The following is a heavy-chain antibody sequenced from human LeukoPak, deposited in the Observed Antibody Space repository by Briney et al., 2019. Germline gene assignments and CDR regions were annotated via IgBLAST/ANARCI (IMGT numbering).Heavy chain of an antibody. D-gene: IGHD3-22*01. Sequence: GGSLRLSCAASGFTFSSYRMNWVRQAPGKGLEWVSYISSSSSTIYYADSVKGRFTISRDNAKNSLYLQMNSLRAEDTAVYYCARDPGERYYDSSAGSFDIWGQGTMVTVSS. J-gene: IGHJ3*02. V-gene: IGHV3-48*01. CDR2: ISSSSSTI. CDR1: GFTFSSYR. CDR3: ARDPGERYYDSSAGSFDI.